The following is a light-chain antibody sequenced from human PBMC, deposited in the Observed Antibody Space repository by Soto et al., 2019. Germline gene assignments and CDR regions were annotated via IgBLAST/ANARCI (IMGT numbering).Light chain of an antibody. CDR1: SSNIGAGYD. V-gene: IGLV1-40*01. CDR3: QSCDSSLSGSGV. CDR2: GNR. Sequence: QSVLTQPPSVSGAPGQRVIISCTGTSSNIGAGYDVHWYQQFPGTAPKLLIYGNRNRPSGVPDRFSGSKSGTSASLAITGLQAEDEATYYCQSCDSSLSGSGVFGTGTKLTVL. J-gene: IGLJ1*01.